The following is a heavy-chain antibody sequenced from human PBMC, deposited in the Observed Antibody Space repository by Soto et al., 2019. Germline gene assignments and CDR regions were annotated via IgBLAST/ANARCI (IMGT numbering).Heavy chain of an antibody. V-gene: IGHV3-48*03. J-gene: IGHJ4*02. CDR1: GFTFSSYE. CDR2: ISSSSPTI. D-gene: IGHD6-19*01. Sequence: GGSLRLSCAASGFTFSSYEVNWVRQAPGKGLEWVSYISSSSPTIYYADSVEGRFTIPRDNAKNSLYLQMNSLRAEDTAVYYCARGGSGWYFDYWGQGTLVTVSS. CDR3: ARGGSGWYFDY.